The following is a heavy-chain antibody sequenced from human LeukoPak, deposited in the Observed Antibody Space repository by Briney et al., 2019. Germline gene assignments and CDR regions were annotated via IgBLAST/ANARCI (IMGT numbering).Heavy chain of an antibody. CDR3: ARTGSTTVTIDY. D-gene: IGHD4-17*01. CDR2: INPNSGGT. J-gene: IGHJ4*02. CDR1: GYTFTGYY. V-gene: IGHV1-2*02. Sequence: ASVKVSCKASGYTFTGYYMHWVRQAPGQGLEWMGWINPNSGGTNYAQKFQGRVTMTRDTSISTAYMELSRLRSDDSAVYYCARTGSTTVTIDYWGQGTLVTVSS.